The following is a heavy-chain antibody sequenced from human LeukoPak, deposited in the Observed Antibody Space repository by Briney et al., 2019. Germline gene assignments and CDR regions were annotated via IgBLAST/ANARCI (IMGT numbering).Heavy chain of an antibody. J-gene: IGHJ4*02. CDR1: AFTFSNYD. D-gene: IGHD1-1*01. CDR3: VRVAKERVGGVYYFDY. Sequence: TGGSHRLSCAASAFTFSNYDMRWVRQAAGKGLECLSAIGTAGDTYYTGSVKGRFTISRENAKNSLYLQMNSLRAGDTAVYYCVRVAKERVGGVYYFDYRGQGTPVTVSS. V-gene: IGHV3-13*01. CDR2: IGTAGDT.